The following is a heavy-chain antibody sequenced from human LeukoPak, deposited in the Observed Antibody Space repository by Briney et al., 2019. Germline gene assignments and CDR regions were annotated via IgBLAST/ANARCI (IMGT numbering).Heavy chain of an antibody. Sequence: SETLSLTCTVSGGSISSYYWSWIRQPPGTGLEWIGYIYYSGSTNYTPSLKSRVTISVDTSKNQFSLKLSSVTAADTAVYYCARLVVPAARGLSWFDPWGQGTLVTVSS. V-gene: IGHV4-59*01. CDR1: GGSISSYY. CDR3: ARLVVPAARGLSWFDP. J-gene: IGHJ5*02. CDR2: IYYSGST. D-gene: IGHD2-2*01.